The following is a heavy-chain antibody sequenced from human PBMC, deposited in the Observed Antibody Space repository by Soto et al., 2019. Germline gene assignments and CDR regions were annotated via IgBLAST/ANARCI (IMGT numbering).Heavy chain of an antibody. J-gene: IGHJ4*02. CDR2: ISSGGTYT. V-gene: IGHV3-23*01. D-gene: IGHD5-18*01. CDR3: AKESSGYNYGFYNYFDY. CDR1: GFTFSNYA. Sequence: EVQLLESGGGLVQPRGSLRLSCAASGFTFSNYAMTWVRQAPGKGLEWVSAISSGGTYTDYADSVKGRFTLSRDNSKNMVYLQMHSLRAEDTAVYHCAKESSGYNYGFYNYFDYWGQGTLVTDSS.